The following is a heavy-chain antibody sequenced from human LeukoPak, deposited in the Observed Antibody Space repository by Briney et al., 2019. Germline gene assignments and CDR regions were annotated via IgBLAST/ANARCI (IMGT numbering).Heavy chain of an antibody. CDR1: GFTFSSYW. CDR2: IKQDGSEK. Sequence: GGSLRLSCAASGFTFSSYWMSWVRQAPGKGLEWVANIKQDGSEKYYVDSVKGRFTISRDNAKNSLYLQMNSLRAEDTAVYYCARDGRGYSYHNWFDPWGQGTLVTVSS. V-gene: IGHV3-7*01. J-gene: IGHJ5*02. CDR3: ARDGRGYSYHNWFDP. D-gene: IGHD5-18*01.